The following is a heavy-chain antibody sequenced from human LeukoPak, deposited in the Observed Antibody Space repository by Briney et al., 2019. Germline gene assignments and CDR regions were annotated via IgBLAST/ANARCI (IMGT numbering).Heavy chain of an antibody. J-gene: IGHJ6*03. V-gene: IGHV3-23*01. D-gene: IGHD3-3*01. CDR2: ISRIGGST. CDR1: GFTFSSYA. CDR3: AKAPRFGDHATEYYYYYMDV. Sequence: EGSLRLSCAASGFTFSSYAMSWVRQAPGKGLEWVSAISRIGGSTFYADSVKGRFTISRDNSKNTLYLQMNSLRAEDTAVYYCAKAPRFGDHATEYYYYYMDVWGKGTTVTVSS.